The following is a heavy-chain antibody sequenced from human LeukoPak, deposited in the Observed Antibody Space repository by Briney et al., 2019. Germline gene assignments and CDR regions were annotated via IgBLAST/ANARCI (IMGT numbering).Heavy chain of an antibody. CDR1: GFTFSSYS. D-gene: IGHD5-18*01. V-gene: IGHV3-48*03. CDR2: ISSSGRNI. CDR3: ARDLVQLWSKDY. Sequence: GGSLRLSCAAAGFTFSSYSMNWVRQAPGKGLEWVSYISSSGRNIYYADSVKGRFTISRDNAKNSLYLQMNSLRAEDTAVYYCARDLVQLWSKDYWGQGTLVTVSS. J-gene: IGHJ4*02.